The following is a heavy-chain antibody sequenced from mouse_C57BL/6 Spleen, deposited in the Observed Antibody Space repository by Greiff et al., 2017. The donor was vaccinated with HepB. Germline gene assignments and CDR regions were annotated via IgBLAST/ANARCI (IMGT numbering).Heavy chain of an antibody. J-gene: IGHJ3*01. Sequence: EVKLMESGPGLVKPSQSLSLTCSVTGYSITSGYYWNWIRQFPGNKLEWMGYISYDGSNNYNPSLKNRISITRDTSKNQFFLKLNSVTTEDTATYYCARAYGNSWFAYWGQGTLVTVSA. V-gene: IGHV3-6*01. CDR2: ISYDGSN. CDR1: GYSITSGYY. CDR3: ARAYGNSWFAY. D-gene: IGHD2-1*01.